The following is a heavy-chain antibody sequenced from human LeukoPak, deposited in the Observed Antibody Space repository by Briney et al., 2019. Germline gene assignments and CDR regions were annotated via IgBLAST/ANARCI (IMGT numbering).Heavy chain of an antibody. J-gene: IGHJ4*02. V-gene: IGHV3-11*01. Sequence: GGSLRLFCAASGFAYSDLYMRCIRQAPGKGLEWVSYISSSGSTIYYADSVKGRFTISRDNAKNSLYLQMNSLRAEDTAVYYCARGRGYSGYDLVFDYWGQGTLVTVSS. CDR2: ISSSGSTI. CDR1: GFAYSDLY. CDR3: ARGRGYSGYDLVFDY. D-gene: IGHD5-12*01.